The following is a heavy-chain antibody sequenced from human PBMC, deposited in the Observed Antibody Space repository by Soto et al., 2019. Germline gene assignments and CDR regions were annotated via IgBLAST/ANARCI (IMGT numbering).Heavy chain of an antibody. J-gene: IGHJ4*02. CDR1: GGSISSYY. V-gene: IGHV4-59*08. Sequence: SETLSLTCTVSGGSISSYYWSWIRQPPGKGLEWIGYIYYSGSTNYNPSLKSRVSISVDTSKNQFSLKLSSVTAADTAVYYCARRWGRTFDYWGQGTLVTVSS. D-gene: IGHD7-27*01. CDR2: IYYSGST. CDR3: ARRWGRTFDY.